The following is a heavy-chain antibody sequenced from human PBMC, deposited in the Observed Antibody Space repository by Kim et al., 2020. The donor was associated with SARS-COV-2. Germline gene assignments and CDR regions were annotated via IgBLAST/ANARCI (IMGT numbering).Heavy chain of an antibody. CDR3: VGITMVRGVVY. CDR1: GGSFSGYY. V-gene: IGHV4-34*01. CDR2: INHSGST. D-gene: IGHD3-10*01. J-gene: IGHJ4*02. Sequence: SETLSLTCAVYGGSFSGYYWSWIRQPPGKGLEWIGEINHSGSTNYNPYLKSRVTISVDTSKNQFSLKLSSVTAADTAVYYCVGITMVRGVVYWGQGTLVTVSS.